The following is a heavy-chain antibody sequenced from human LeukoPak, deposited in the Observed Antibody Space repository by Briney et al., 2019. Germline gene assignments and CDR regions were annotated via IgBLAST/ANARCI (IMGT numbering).Heavy chain of an antibody. CDR1: GFTFSSYA. J-gene: IGHJ4*02. Sequence: PGGSLRLSCAASGFTFSSYAMSWVRHAPGKGVEWVSSISDSGGSTNYADSVKGRFTISRDNSKNTLYLQMNSLRAEDTAVYYCARGGYSTYFFHYWGQGTLVTVSS. D-gene: IGHD6-13*01. V-gene: IGHV3-23*01. CDR2: ISDSGGST. CDR3: ARGGYSTYFFHY.